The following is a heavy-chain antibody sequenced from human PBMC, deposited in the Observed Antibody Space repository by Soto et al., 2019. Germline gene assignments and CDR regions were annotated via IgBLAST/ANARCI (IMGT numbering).Heavy chain of an antibody. CDR3: ARASPVVTDV. J-gene: IGHJ6*02. Sequence: SETLSLTCTVSGGSICSGGDYWSWIRQPPGKGLEWIGYIYYSGSTYYNPSLKSRVTISVDTSKNQFSLKLSSVTAADTAVYYCARASPVVTDVWGQGTTVTVSS. CDR1: GGSICSGGDY. CDR2: IYYSGST. V-gene: IGHV4-30-4*08. D-gene: IGHD5-18*01.